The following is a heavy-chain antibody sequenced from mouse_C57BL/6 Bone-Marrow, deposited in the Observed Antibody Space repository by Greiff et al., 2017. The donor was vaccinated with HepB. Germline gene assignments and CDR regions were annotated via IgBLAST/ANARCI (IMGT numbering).Heavy chain of an antibody. CDR3: ARNRNGSRGYYFDY. D-gene: IGHD1-1*01. V-gene: IGHV2-9-1*01. CDR1: GFSLTSYA. J-gene: IGHJ2*01. CDR2: IWTGGGT. Sequence: VQLVESGPGLVAPSQSLSITCTVSGFSLTSYAISWVRQPPGKGLEWLGVIWTGGGTNYNSALKSRLSISKDNSKSQVFLKMNSLQTDDTARYYCARNRNGSRGYYFDYWGQGTTLTVSS.